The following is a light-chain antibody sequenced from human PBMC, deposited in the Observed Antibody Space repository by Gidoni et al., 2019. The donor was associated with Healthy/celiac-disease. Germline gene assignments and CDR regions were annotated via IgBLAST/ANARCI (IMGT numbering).Light chain of an antibody. J-gene: IGKJ4*01. CDR3: QQSYSTPLT. Sequence: DIQITPSPSSLSASVVDRVTITCRASQSISSYLNWYQQKPGKAPKLLIYAASSLQSGVPSRFSGSGSGTDFTLTISSLQPEDFATYYCQQSYSTPLTFXGXTKVEIK. V-gene: IGKV1-39*01. CDR2: AAS. CDR1: QSISSY.